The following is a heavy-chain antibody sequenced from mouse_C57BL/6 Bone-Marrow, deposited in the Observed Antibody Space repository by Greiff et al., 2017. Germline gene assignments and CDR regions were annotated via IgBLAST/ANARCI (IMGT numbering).Heavy chain of an antibody. CDR2: IHPNSGST. V-gene: IGHV1-64*01. CDR3: ARSDDDPWYFDV. CDR1: GYTFTSYW. Sequence: QVQLQQPGAELVKPGASVKLSCKASGYTFTSYWMHWVKQRPGQGLEWIGMIHPNSGSTNYNEKFKSKAPLTVDKSSSTAYMQLSSLTSEDSAVYYCARSDDDPWYFDVWGTGTTVTVSS. J-gene: IGHJ1*03.